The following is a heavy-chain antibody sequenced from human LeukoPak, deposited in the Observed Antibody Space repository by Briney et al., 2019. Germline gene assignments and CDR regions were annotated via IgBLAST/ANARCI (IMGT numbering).Heavy chain of an antibody. CDR2: IYYSGST. V-gene: IGHV4-59*08. Sequence: PSETLSLTCTVSGGSISSRYWSWVRQPPGKGLEGIGYIYYSGSTNYNPSLKSRVTISVDTSKNQFSLKLSSVTAADTAVYYCARLLAPCGDGYNDYWGQGTLVTVSS. J-gene: IGHJ4*02. D-gene: IGHD5-24*01. CDR3: ARLLAPCGDGYNDY. CDR1: GGSISSRY.